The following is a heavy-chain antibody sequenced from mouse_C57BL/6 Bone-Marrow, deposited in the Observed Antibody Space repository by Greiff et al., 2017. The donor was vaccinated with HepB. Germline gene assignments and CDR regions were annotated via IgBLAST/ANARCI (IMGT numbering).Heavy chain of an antibody. Sequence: EVKLVESGPGLAKPSQTLSLTCSVTGYSITSDYWNWIRKFPGNKLEYMGYISYSGSTYYNPSLKSRISITRDTSKNQYYLQLNSVTTEDRATYDGAGGRRPGRGYAMDYWGQGTSVTVSS. CDR3: AGGRRPGRGYAMDY. CDR1: GYSITSDY. CDR2: ISYSGST. V-gene: IGHV3-8*01. D-gene: IGHD3-3*01. J-gene: IGHJ4*01.